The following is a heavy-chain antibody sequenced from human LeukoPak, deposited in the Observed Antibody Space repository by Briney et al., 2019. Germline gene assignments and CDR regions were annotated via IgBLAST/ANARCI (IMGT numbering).Heavy chain of an antibody. CDR2: MTANSGNT. CDR1: GYTFTGFD. J-gene: IGHJ5*02. CDR3: ARVGYYDVLTGHYTDGWFDP. D-gene: IGHD3-9*01. Sequence: ASVKVSCKASGYTFTGFDINWVRQAPGQGLEWMGWMTANSGNTGYAQKFQGRVTMTRDISISTAYLELSSLKSEDTAVYYCARVGYYDVLTGHYTDGWFDPWGQGTLVIVSS. V-gene: IGHV1-8*02.